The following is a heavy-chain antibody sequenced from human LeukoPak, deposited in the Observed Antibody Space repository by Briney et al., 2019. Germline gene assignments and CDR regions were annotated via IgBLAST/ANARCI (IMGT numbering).Heavy chain of an antibody. J-gene: IGHJ4*02. CDR2: IYYSGST. Sequence: SETLSLTCTVSGGSISSSSYYWGWIRQPPGKGLEWIGSIYYSGSTYYNPSLKSRVTISVDTSKNQFSLKLSSVTAADTAVYYCARTSSSWYDQPFDYWGQGTLVTVSS. D-gene: IGHD6-13*01. CDR1: GGSISSSSYY. CDR3: ARTSSSWYDQPFDY. V-gene: IGHV4-39*07.